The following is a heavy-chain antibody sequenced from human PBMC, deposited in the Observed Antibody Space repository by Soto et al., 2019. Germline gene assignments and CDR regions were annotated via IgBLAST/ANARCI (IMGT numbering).Heavy chain of an antibody. J-gene: IGHJ4*02. CDR1: GFTFSSYA. CDR2: VSGSGGST. CDR3: AKPPDYNWNDY. V-gene: IGHV3-23*01. Sequence: PGGSLRLSCAASGFTFSSYAMSRVRQAPGKGLEWISAVSGSGGSTYYADSVKGRFTISRDNSKDTLYLQMNNLRAEDTAVYYCAKPPDYNWNDYWGQGTLVTVSS. D-gene: IGHD1-20*01.